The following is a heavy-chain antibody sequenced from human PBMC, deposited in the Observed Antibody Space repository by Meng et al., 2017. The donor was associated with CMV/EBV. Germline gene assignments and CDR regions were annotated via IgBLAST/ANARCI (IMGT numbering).Heavy chain of an antibody. D-gene: IGHD3-22*01. V-gene: IGHV4-39*07. CDR2: IYYSGST. CDR3: ARDSSGYGLGY. J-gene: IGHJ4*02. Sequence: GSLRLSCTVSGGSISSSSYYWGWIRQPPGTGLEWIGSIYYSGSTYYNPSLKSRVTISVDTSKHQFSLKLSSVTAADTAVDYCARDSSGYGLGYWGQGTLVTVSS. CDR1: GGSISSSSYY.